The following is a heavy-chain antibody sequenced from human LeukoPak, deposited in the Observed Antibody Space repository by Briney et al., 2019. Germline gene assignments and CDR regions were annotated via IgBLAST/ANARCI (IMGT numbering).Heavy chain of an antibody. D-gene: IGHD2-2*01. J-gene: IGHJ5*02. V-gene: IGHV4-34*01. CDR1: GGSFSGYY. Sequence: SETLSLTCAVYGGSFSGYYWSWIRQPPGKGLEWIGEINHSGSTNYNPSLKSRVTISVDTSKNQFSLKLSSVTAADTAVYYCARVVVVVPAATNWFDPWGQGTLVTVSS. CDR3: ARVVVVVPAATNWFDP. CDR2: INHSGST.